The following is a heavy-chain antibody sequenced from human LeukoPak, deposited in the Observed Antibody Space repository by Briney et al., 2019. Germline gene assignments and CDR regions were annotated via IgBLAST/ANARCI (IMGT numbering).Heavy chain of an antibody. CDR2: INHSGST. CDR3: ARRGQLAYRY. D-gene: IGHD6-6*01. Sequence: SETLSLTCTVSGGSISSYYWSWIRQPPGKGLEWIGEINHSGSTNYNPSLKSRVTISVDTSKNQFSLKLSSVTAADTAVYYCARRGQLAYRYWGQGTLVTVSS. J-gene: IGHJ4*02. CDR1: GGSISSYY. V-gene: IGHV4-34*01.